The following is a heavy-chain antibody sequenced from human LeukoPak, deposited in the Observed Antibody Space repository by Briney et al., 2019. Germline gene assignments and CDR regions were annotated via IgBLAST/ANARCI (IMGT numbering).Heavy chain of an antibody. D-gene: IGHD3-3*01. CDR2: IKGDGIST. CDR1: GFDFSSNW. CDR3: AKDHYWSIDY. V-gene: IGHV3-74*01. J-gene: IGHJ4*02. Sequence: GGSLRLSCAASGFDFSSNWMHWVRHAPGQGLVWVSRIKGDGISTNYADSVKGRFTISRDIAKNTLYLQMNSLGAEDTGVYYCAKDHYWSIDYWGRGTLVTVSS.